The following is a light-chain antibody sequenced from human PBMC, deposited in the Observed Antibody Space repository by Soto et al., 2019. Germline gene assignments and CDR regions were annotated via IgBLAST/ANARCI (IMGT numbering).Light chain of an antibody. Sequence: DIQMTQSPSTLSASVGDGVTITCRASQSISSWLAWYQQKPGKAPNLLIYKASTLESGVPSRFSGSGSGTDFTLTITSLQPDDFATYYCQQYNTYSYTFGQGTKVDIK. CDR1: QSISSW. V-gene: IGKV1-5*03. J-gene: IGKJ2*01. CDR3: QQYNTYSYT. CDR2: KAS.